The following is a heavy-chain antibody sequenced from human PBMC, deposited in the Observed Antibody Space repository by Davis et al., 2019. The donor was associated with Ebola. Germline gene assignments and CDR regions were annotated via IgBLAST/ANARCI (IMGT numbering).Heavy chain of an antibody. V-gene: IGHV4-34*01. CDR1: GGSFSGYY. D-gene: IGHD1-1*01. CDR3: ARGLDDAFDI. J-gene: IGHJ3*02. CDR2: INHSGST. Sequence: PGGSLRLSCAVYGGSFSGYYWSWIRQPPGKGLEWIGEINHSGSTNYNPSLKSRVTISVDTSKNQFSLKLSSVTAADTAVYYCARGLDDAFDIWGQGTMVTVSS.